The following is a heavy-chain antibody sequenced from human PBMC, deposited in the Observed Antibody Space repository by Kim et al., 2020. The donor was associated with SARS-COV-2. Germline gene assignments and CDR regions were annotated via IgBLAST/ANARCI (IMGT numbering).Heavy chain of an antibody. CDR3: ATVVFYYDAGYFKN. V-gene: IGHV3-66*01. Sequence: GGSLRLSCAASGYTVTYSYMGWVRQAPGKGLEWVSFIYSGGNTIYADSGKGRLIISRDHSKNNLYLQMNSLRAEDTAVYYCATVVFYYDAGYFKNWGQCTLVLVST. J-gene: IGHJ1*01. D-gene: IGHD3-22*01. CDR2: IYSGGNT. CDR1: GYTVTYSY.